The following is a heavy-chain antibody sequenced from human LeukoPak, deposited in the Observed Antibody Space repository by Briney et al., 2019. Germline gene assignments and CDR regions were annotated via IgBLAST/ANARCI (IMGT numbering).Heavy chain of an antibody. CDR3: TRAGYYEYFYYYMDV. D-gene: IGHD3-22*01. Sequence: GGSLRLSCAASGFAFSSYWMSWVRQAPGKGLEWVANIKRDGSEKYYVDSVKGRFTISRDNAKNSLYLQMNSLRAEDTAVYYCTRAGYYEYFYYYMDVWGKGTTVTVSS. J-gene: IGHJ6*03. CDR2: IKRDGSEK. V-gene: IGHV3-7*01. CDR1: GFAFSSYW.